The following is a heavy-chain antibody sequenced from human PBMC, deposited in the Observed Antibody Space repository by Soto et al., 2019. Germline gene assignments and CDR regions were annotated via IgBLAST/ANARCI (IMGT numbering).Heavy chain of an antibody. CDR2: IWYDGSNK. Sequence: GGSLRLSCAASGFTFSSHGMHWVRQAPGKELEWVAVIWYDGSNKYYADAVKGRFTISRDNSKNTLYLQMSSLRAEDTAVYYCVKDGSSGWPYFYDMDVWGQGTTVTVSS. CDR3: VKDGSSGWPYFYDMDV. V-gene: IGHV3-30*02. D-gene: IGHD6-19*01. J-gene: IGHJ6*02. CDR1: GFTFSSHG.